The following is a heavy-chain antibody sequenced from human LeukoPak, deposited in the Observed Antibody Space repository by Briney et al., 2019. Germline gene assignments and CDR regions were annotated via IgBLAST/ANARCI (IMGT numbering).Heavy chain of an antibody. V-gene: IGHV3-74*01. CDR3: ARGRGPYGWFDP. J-gene: IGHJ5*02. D-gene: IGHD3-10*01. CDR1: GFSSSDYW. CDR2: MNSDGTTT. Sequence: GGSLRLSCAASGFSSSDYWMHWVRHAPGRGLVWVSRMNSDGTTTNYADSVKGRFTISRDNAKNTLYLQMNSLRAEDTAVYYCARGRGPYGWFDPWGQGTLVTVSS.